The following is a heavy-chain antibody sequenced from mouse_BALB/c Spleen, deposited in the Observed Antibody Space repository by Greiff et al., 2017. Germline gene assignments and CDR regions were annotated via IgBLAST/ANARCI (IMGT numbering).Heavy chain of an antibody. CDR1: GYSITSDYA. CDR3: ARDYYGYGFAY. Sequence: EVKLQESGPGLVKPSQSLSLTCTVTGYSITSDYAWNWIRQFPGNKLEWMGYISYSGSTSYNPSLKSRISITRDTSKNQFFLQLNSVTTEDTATYYCARDYYGYGFAYWGQGTLVTVSA. J-gene: IGHJ3*01. V-gene: IGHV3-2*02. CDR2: ISYSGST. D-gene: IGHD1-2*01.